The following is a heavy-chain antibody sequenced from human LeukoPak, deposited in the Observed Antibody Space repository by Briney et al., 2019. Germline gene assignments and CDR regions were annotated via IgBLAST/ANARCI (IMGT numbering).Heavy chain of an antibody. CDR1: GGTFSSYA. V-gene: IGHV1-69*04. J-gene: IGHJ4*02. Sequence: ASVRVPCKASGGTFSSYAISWVRQAPGQGLEWMGRIIPILGIANYAQKFQGRVTITADKSTSTAYMELSSLRSEDTAVYYCATENYDFWSGTTLDYWGQGTLVTISS. D-gene: IGHD3-3*01. CDR2: IIPILGIA. CDR3: ATENYDFWSGTTLDY.